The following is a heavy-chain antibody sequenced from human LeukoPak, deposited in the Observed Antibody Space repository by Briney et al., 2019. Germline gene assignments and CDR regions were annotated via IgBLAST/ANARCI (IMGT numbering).Heavy chain of an antibody. Sequence: PGGSLRLSCAASGFAFSSYCMHWVRQAPGKGLVWVSRINIDGRSTIYADSVKGRFTLSRDNAKNTLYLQMNSLRAEDTAVYYCASLSSIDYWGQGTLVTVSS. CDR1: GFAFSSYC. D-gene: IGHD2-15*01. J-gene: IGHJ4*02. CDR3: ASLSSIDY. CDR2: INIDGRST. V-gene: IGHV3-74*01.